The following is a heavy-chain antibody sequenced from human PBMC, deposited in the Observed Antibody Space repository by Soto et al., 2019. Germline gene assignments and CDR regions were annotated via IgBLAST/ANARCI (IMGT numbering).Heavy chain of an antibody. V-gene: IGHV1-2*02. CDR3: ARGASSSWQPTTNWFDP. D-gene: IGHD6-13*01. CDR1: GYTFTGYY. CDR2: INPNSGGT. Sequence: ASVKVSCKASGYTFTGYYMHWVRQAPGQGLEWMGWINPNSGGTNYAQKFQGRVTMTRDTSISTAYMELSRLRSDDTAVYYCARGASSSWQPTTNWFDPWGQGTLVTVSS. J-gene: IGHJ5*02.